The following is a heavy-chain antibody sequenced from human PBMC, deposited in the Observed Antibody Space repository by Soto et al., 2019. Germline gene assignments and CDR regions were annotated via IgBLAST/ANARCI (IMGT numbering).Heavy chain of an antibody. CDR1: GFTFSSYS. CDR3: ARTYDYSNYYYYYGMDV. Sequence: PGGSLRLSCAASGFTFSSYSRNWVRQAPGKGLEWVSYISSSSSTIYYADSVKGRFTISRDNAKNSLYLQMNSLRDEDTAVYYCARTYDYSNYYYYYGMDVWGQGTTVTVSS. J-gene: IGHJ6*02. D-gene: IGHD4-4*01. V-gene: IGHV3-48*02. CDR2: ISSSSSTI.